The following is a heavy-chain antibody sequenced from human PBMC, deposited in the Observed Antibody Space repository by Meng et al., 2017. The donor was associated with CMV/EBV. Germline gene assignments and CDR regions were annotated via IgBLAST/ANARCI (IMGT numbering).Heavy chain of an antibody. J-gene: IGHJ6*02. Sequence: GGSLRLSCAASGFTFSSYAMHWVRQAPGKGLEWVAVISYDGSNKYYADSVKGRFTISRDNSKNTLYLQMNSLRAEDAAVYYCARGDVVVVAATRRHYGMDVWGQGTTVTVSS. V-gene: IGHV3-30*04. CDR2: ISYDGSNK. CDR1: GFTFSSYA. CDR3: ARGDVVVVAATRRHYGMDV. D-gene: IGHD2-15*01.